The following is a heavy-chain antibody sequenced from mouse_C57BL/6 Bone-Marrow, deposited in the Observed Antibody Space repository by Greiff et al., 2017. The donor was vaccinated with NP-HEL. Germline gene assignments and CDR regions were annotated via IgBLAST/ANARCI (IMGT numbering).Heavy chain of an antibody. D-gene: IGHD2-3*01. CDR2: ISDGGSYN. Sequence: EVQRVESGGGLVKPGGSLKLSCAASGFTFSSYAMSWVRQTPEKRLEWVATISDGGSYNSYPDNVKGRFTISRANAKTNLYLQMSHLMSEDTAMYYCARGGGLLRKEGGFAYWGQGTRVTVSA. CDR3: ARGGGLLRKEGGFAY. CDR1: GFTFSSYA. V-gene: IGHV5-4*01. J-gene: IGHJ3*01.